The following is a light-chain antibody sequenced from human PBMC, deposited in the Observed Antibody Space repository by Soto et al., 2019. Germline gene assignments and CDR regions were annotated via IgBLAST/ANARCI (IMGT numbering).Light chain of an antibody. V-gene: IGKV1-6*01. Sequence: AIQMTQSPSSLSASVGDTVTMTCRASQGIRTDLGWYQQKPGTAPKLLIYAASTLQSGVPSRFSGSGSGTDFTLTISNLQPEDFATYYCLQDDSYIQTFGQGTKVEIK. CDR1: QGIRTD. J-gene: IGKJ1*01. CDR3: LQDDSYIQT. CDR2: AAS.